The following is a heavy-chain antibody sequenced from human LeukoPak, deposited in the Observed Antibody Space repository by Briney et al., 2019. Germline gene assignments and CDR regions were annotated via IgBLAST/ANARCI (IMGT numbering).Heavy chain of an antibody. Sequence: PGRSLRLSCAASGFTFSSYGMHWVRQAPGKGLEWVAVIWYDGSNKYYADSVKGRFTISRDNSKNTLYLQMNSLRAEDTAVYYCARDAVPAAYYYYYGMDVWGQGTTVTVSS. V-gene: IGHV3-33*08. CDR3: ARDAVPAAYYYYYGMDV. CDR1: GFTFSSYG. CDR2: IWYDGSNK. J-gene: IGHJ6*02. D-gene: IGHD2-2*01.